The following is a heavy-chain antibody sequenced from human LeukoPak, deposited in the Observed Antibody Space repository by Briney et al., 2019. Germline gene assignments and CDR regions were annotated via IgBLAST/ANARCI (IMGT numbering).Heavy chain of an antibody. CDR2: IYHTGKT. J-gene: IGHJ4*02. Sequence: PSETLSLTCTVSRGSISSDTYYWGWIRQSPGKGLEWIGSIYHTGKTYYNPSLRGRVTISIHTSGNQFSLNLHSVTAADTAIYYCATSDYTSVTDYRGQGTLVTVSS. CDR1: RGSISSDTYY. V-gene: IGHV4-39*07. CDR3: ATSDYTSVTDY. D-gene: IGHD4-11*01.